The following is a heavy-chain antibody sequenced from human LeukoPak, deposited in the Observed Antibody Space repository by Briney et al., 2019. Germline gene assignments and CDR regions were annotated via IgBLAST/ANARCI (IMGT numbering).Heavy chain of an antibody. CDR2: ISYDGSDE. J-gene: IGHJ4*02. D-gene: IGHD2-21*02. CDR1: GLAFSSYS. Sequence: PGRSLRLSCVASGLAFSSYSMHWVRQAPGKGLEWVGVISYDGSDEYYTDSVKGRFTISRDNSKNTLYLQMNSLRAEDTAVYYCAKDSLAYCGGDCYSTDDYWGQGTLVTASS. V-gene: IGHV3-30*04. CDR3: AKDSLAYCGGDCYSTDDY.